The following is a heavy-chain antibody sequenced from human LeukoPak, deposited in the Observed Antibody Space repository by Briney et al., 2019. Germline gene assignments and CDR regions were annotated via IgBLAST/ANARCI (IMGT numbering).Heavy chain of an antibody. CDR2: MNPNSGST. V-gene: IGHV1-8*03. CDR3: ARGRSTGYPYYFEY. J-gene: IGHJ4*02. CDR1: GYTFTSYD. Sequence: ASVKVSCKASGYTFTSYDINWVGQATGQGLEWMGWMNPNSGSTGYAQKFQGRVTITRNTSISTAYMELSGLRSEDTAVYYCARGRSTGYPYYFEYWGQGTLVTVSS. D-gene: IGHD5-12*01.